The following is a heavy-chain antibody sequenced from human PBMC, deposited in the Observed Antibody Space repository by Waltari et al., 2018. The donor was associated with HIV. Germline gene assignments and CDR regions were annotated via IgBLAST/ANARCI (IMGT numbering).Heavy chain of an antibody. CDR1: GFNFDHDA. J-gene: IGHJ4*02. D-gene: IGHD5-18*01. CDR3: VTSGYNFVEFGHRLDF. V-gene: IGHV3-23*01. CDR2: ISRSASAT. Sequence: EVQILESGGGVAWQGGSLSTSGLAEGFNFDHDAMKWVRQAPGKILAWVSTISRSASATYYADFVKGRATISRYNSMDMLSLHMKSLRVDDTAVYHCVTSGYNFVEFGHRLDFWGRGILVTVS.